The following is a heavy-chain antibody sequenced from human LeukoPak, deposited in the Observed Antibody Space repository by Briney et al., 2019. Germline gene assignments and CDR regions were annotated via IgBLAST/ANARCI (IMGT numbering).Heavy chain of an antibody. V-gene: IGHV3-48*02. J-gene: IGHJ6*02. CDR3: ARGLTVGGWYDYYGMDV. D-gene: IGHD6-19*01. CDR1: GFTFSSYS. CDR2: ISSSSSTI. Sequence: GGSLRLSCAASGFTFSSYSMTWVRQVPGRGLEWVSYISSSSSTIYYADSVRGRFTISRDNAKNSLYLQMNSLRDEDTAVYYCARGLTVGGWYDYYGMDVWGQGTTVTVSS.